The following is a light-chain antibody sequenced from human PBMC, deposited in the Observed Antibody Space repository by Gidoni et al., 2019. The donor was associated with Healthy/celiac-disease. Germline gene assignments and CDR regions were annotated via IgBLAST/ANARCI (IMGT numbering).Light chain of an antibody. V-gene: IGKV1-5*01. CDR3: QQYNSERT. Sequence: DIQMTQSPSTLSASVGDRVTLTCRASQSISSWLAWSKQKPEKAPQLLIYDASSLESGVPSSFSGSGSGTEFTLTIISLQPDDFATYYCQQYNSERTFGQGTKVEIK. CDR1: QSISSW. J-gene: IGKJ1*01. CDR2: DAS.